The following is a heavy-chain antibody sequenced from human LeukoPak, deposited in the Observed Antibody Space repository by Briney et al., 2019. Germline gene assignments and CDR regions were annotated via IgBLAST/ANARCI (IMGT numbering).Heavy chain of an antibody. CDR1: GGSLSIFH. CDR2: FYSSGST. V-gene: IGHV4-4*07. D-gene: IGHD6-19*01. CDR3: AKVAGSRYFEI. Sequence: SETLSLTCTVSGGSLSIFHWSWIGHRGEKRLECCGRFYSSGSTRYHPSLKSRFRMSIDTSKNQFSLNLTSVTAADTAVYYCAKVAGSRYFEIWGRGTLVTVAS. J-gene: IGHJ2*01.